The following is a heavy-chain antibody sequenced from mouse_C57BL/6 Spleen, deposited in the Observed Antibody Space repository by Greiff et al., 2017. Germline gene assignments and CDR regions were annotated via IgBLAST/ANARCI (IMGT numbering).Heavy chain of an antibody. CDR2: IDPSDSET. V-gene: IGHV1-52*01. CDR1: GYTFTSYW. Sequence: QVQLQQPGAELVRPGSSVKLSCKASGYTFTSYWMHWVKQRPIQGLEWIGNIDPSDSETHYNQKFKDKATLTVDKSSSTAYMQLSSLTSEDSAVYYWARGFITTVVDWYFDVWGTGTTVTVSS. J-gene: IGHJ1*03. D-gene: IGHD1-1*01. CDR3: ARGFITTVVDWYFDV.